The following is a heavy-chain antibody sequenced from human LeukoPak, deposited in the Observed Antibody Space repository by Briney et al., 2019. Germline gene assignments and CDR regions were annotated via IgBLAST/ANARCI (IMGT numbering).Heavy chain of an antibody. V-gene: IGHV3-9*01. CDR2: ISWNSGSK. CDR1: GFTFSNYV. Sequence: GGSLRLSCAASGFTFSNYVMSWVRHGPGKGLEWASGISWNSGSKGYADSVKGRFTISRDNAKNSLYLQMNSLRAEDTALYYCAKDPVPSSYYYYGMDVWGQGTTVTVSS. CDR3: AKDPVPSSYYYYGMDV. J-gene: IGHJ6*02. D-gene: IGHD6-13*01.